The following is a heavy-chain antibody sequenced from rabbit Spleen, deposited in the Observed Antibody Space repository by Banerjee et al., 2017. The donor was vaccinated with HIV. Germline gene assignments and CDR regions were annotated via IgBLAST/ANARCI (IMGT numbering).Heavy chain of an antibody. CDR1: GFSFSSRYY. V-gene: IGHV1S40*01. D-gene: IGHD2-1*01. J-gene: IGHJ4*01. CDR2: IYADFSGST. CDR3: ARGSATMTMVITGYYLGL. Sequence: QSLEESGGDLVKPGASLTLTCTASGFSFSSRYYMCWVRQAPGKGLECIACIYADFSGSTYYASWAKGRFTISKTSSTTVTLQMTSLTAADTATYFCARGSATMTMVITGYYLGLWGPGTLVTVS.